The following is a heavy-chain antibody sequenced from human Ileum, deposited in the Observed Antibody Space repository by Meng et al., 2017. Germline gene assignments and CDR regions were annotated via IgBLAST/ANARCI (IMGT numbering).Heavy chain of an antibody. CDR2: AST. CDR3: ARDHMGSFDY. CDR1: GGSVSSAGYQ. Sequence: QRNLQALGLSLLRPPGTLSLICTVSGGSVSSAGYQWGWSRQPQGKGLGCIGYASTNYNPSLKSRVTISLDTSRNQFSLSLSSVTAADTAVYYCARDHMGSFDYWGQGILVTVSS. J-gene: IGHJ4*02. D-gene: IGHD1-26*01. V-gene: IGHV4-61*08.